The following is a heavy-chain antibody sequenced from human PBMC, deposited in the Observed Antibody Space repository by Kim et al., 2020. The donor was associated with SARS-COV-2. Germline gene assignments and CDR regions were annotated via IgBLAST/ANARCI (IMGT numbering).Heavy chain of an antibody. D-gene: IGHD6-6*01. V-gene: IGHV3-74*01. CDR2: INSDGSST. CDR1: GFTFSSYW. CDR3: ARDLYSSSSWHYYYYDGMDV. J-gene: IGHJ6*04. Sequence: GGSLRLSCAASGFTFSSYWMHWVRQAPGKGLVWVSRINSDGSSTRYADSVKGRFTISRDNAKNTLYLQMNSLRAEDTAVYYCARDLYSSSSWHYYYYDGMDVWGKGTTVTVSS.